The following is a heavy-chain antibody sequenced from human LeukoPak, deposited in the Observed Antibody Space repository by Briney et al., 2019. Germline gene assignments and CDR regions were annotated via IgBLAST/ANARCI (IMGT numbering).Heavy chain of an antibody. J-gene: IGHJ3*02. V-gene: IGHV4-4*07. CDR3: AREPRYCSSTSYYFDAFDI. Sequence: PSETLSLTCTVSGGSISSYYWSWIRQSAGKGLEWIGRIYTSGSTNYNPSLKSRVTMSVDTSKNQFSLKLSSVTAADTAVYYCAREPRYCSSTSYYFDAFDIWGQGTMVTVSS. CDR1: GGSISSYY. D-gene: IGHD2-2*01. CDR2: IYTSGST.